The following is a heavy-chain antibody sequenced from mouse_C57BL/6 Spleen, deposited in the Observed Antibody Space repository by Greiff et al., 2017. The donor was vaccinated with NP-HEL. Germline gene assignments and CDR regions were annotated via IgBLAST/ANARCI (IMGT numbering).Heavy chain of an antibody. J-gene: IGHJ2*01. Sequence: VQLQQSGPELVKPGASVKISCKASGYTFTDYYMNWVKQSHGKSLEWIGDINPNNGGTSYNQKFKGKATLTVDKSSSTAYMELRSLTSEDAAVYYCATINEYSFDYWGQGTTLTVSS. CDR2: INPNNGGT. CDR1: GYTFTDYY. V-gene: IGHV1-26*01. CDR3: ATINEYSFDY.